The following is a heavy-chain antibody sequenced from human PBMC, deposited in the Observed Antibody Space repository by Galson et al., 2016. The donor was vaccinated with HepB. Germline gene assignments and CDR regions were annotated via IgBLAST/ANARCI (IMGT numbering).Heavy chain of an antibody. J-gene: IGHJ4*02. V-gene: IGHV1-18*01. D-gene: IGHD2/OR15-2a*01. CDR2: ISTYSGNT. CDR3: ARDVQYRFDS. Sequence: SVKVSCKASGYTFTTSGISWVRQAPGQGLEWMGWISTYSGNTKYAQKFQGGLTLTTDSSKTTAYMELRSLRFDDTALYYCARDVQYRFDSWGQGTLVTVSS. CDR1: GYTFTTSG.